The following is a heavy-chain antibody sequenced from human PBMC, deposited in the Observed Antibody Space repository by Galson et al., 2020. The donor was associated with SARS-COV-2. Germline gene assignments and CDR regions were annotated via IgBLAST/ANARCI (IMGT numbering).Heavy chain of an antibody. J-gene: IGHJ4*02. CDR2: ITSDGSSK. D-gene: IGHD6-19*01. V-gene: IGHV3-74*01. Sequence: TGGSLRLSCAASGFTFSSCWMHWVRQAPGKGLEWVSRITSDGSSKSYADSVKGRFTISRDNAKNTLYLQMNSLRAEDTAVYYCARVGTRSGWKYYFDYWGQGTLVTVSS. CDR3: ARVGTRSGWKYYFDY. CDR1: GFTFSSCW.